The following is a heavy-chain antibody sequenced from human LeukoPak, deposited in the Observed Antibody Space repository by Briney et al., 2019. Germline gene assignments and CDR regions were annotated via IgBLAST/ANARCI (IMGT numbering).Heavy chain of an antibody. D-gene: IGHD1-26*01. J-gene: IGHJ4*02. CDR1: GLTFSSHW. CDR3: ARDSRSGSYCDY. Sequence: GGSLRLSCAASGLTFSSHWMHWVRQAPGKGLVWVSRITNDGSSTTYADSVKGRFTISRDNSKNTLYLQMNSLRAEDTAVYYCARDSRSGSYCDYWGQGTLVTVSS. V-gene: IGHV3-74*01. CDR2: ITNDGSST.